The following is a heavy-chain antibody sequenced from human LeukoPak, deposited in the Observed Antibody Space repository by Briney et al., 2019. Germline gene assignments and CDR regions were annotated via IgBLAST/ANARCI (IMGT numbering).Heavy chain of an antibody. J-gene: IGHJ4*02. CDR3: AKDPYGGNSPLYFDY. CDR2: ISYDGSHK. CDR1: GFTFSSYG. V-gene: IGHV3-30*18. Sequence: PGGSLRLSCAASGFTFSSYGMHWVRQAPGKGLEWVTLISYDGSHKYYADSVRGRFTISRDNSKNTLYLQMNSLRPEDTAVYYCAKDPYGGNSPLYFDYWGQGTLVTVSS. D-gene: IGHD4-23*01.